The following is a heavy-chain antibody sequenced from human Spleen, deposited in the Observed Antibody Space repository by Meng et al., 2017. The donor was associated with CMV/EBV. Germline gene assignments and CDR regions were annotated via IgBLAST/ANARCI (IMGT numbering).Heavy chain of an antibody. J-gene: IGHJ4*02. Sequence: SETLSLTCTVSGASISANYWSWSRRPPGKGLEYIGSISYTGYIEYNPSLKGRVAISLDTSKNQFSLKLSSVTAADTAVYYCARHGGSVEQLWLHWGQGTLVTVSS. V-gene: IGHV4-59*08. CDR2: ISYTGYI. CDR3: ARHGGSVEQLWLH. D-gene: IGHD5-18*01. CDR1: GASISANY.